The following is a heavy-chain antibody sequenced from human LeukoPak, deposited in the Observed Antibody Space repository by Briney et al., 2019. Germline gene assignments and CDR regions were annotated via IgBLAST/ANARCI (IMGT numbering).Heavy chain of an antibody. CDR2: ISGSGGST. CDR1: GFTFSSYA. D-gene: IGHD4-17*01. CDR3: ANQLNDHGDYYFDY. V-gene: IGHV3-23*01. Sequence: GGSLRLSCAASGFTFSSYAMNWIRQAPGKGLEWVSAISGSGGSTYYTDSVKGRFTISRDNSKNTLYLQMNRLRAEDTAVYYCANQLNDHGDYYFDYWGQGTLVTVSS. J-gene: IGHJ4*02.